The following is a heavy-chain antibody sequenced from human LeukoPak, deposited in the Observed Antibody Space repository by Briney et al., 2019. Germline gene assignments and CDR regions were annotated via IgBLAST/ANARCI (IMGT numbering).Heavy chain of an antibody. CDR3: ARDRSEWPFDY. V-gene: IGHV3-23*01. CDR1: GITLSNYG. CDR2: LSGSGGGT. D-gene: IGHD3-3*01. J-gene: IGHJ4*02. Sequence: GGSLRLSCAVSGITLSNYGMSWVRQAPGKGLEWVAGLSGSGGGTNYADSVKGRFTISRDNAKNTLYLQMNSLRAEDTAVYYCARDRSEWPFDYWGQGTLVTVSS.